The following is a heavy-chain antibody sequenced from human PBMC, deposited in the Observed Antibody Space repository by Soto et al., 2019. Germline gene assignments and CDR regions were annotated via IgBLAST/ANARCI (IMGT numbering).Heavy chain of an antibody. V-gene: IGHV4-39*02. CDR3: ARVFLAGYYYDSSGYSGAFDI. J-gene: IGHJ3*02. CDR1: GASLGSSSYY. D-gene: IGHD3-22*01. CDR2: IYYSGST. Sequence: SETLSLTCTVSGASLGSSSYYWGWIRQPPGKGLEWIGSIYYSGSTYYNPSLQSRVTLSVDTSNNHFSLKLSSATAADTAVYYCARVFLAGYYYDSSGYSGAFDIWGQGTMVTVSS.